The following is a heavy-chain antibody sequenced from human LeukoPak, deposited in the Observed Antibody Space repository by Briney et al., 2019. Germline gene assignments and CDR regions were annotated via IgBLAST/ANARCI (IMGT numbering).Heavy chain of an antibody. CDR2: ISYDGSNK. CDR1: GFTFSSYA. V-gene: IGHV3-30-3*01. D-gene: IGHD6-6*01. Sequence: GGSLRLSCAASGFTFSSYAMHWVRQAPGKGLEWVAVISYDGSNKYYADSVKGRFTISRDNSKNTLYLQMNSLRAEDTAVYYCARDQAARARYYFDYWGQGTLVTVSS. J-gene: IGHJ4*02. CDR3: ARDQAARARYYFDY.